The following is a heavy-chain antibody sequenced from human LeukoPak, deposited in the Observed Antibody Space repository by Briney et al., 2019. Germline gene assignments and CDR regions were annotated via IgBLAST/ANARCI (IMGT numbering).Heavy chain of an antibody. CDR1: GITFSSHA. CDR3: AKSLSGYYPYYFDY. Sequence: GGSLRLSCAASGITFSSHAMSWVRQAPGKGLEWVSAICGSCGTTYYGDSVKGRFTISRDNSKNTVFLQMNSLRAEDTAVYYCAKSLSGYYPYYFDYWGQGTLVTVSS. CDR2: ICGSCGTT. J-gene: IGHJ4*02. V-gene: IGHV3-23*01. D-gene: IGHD3-22*01.